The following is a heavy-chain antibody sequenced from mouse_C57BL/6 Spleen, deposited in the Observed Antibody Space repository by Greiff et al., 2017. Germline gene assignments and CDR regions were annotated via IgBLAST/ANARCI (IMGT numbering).Heavy chain of an antibody. Sequence: EVQLQQSGPELVKPGASVKISCKASGYTFTDYYMNWVKQSHGKSLEWIGDINPNNGGTSYNQKFKGKATLTADKSSSTAYMELRSLTSEDSAVYYCARGLPYYAMDYWGQGTSVTVSS. CDR3: ARGLPYYAMDY. CDR2: INPNNGGT. D-gene: IGHD2-1*01. V-gene: IGHV1-26*01. J-gene: IGHJ4*01. CDR1: GYTFTDYY.